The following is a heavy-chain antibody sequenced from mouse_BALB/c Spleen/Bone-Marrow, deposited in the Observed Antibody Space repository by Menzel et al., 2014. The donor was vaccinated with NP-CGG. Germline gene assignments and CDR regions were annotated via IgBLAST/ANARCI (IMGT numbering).Heavy chain of an antibody. Sequence: VQLQQSGAELVKPGASMKMSCKASGYTFTSYNLHWIKQTPGQGLEWIGAIYPGNGDTSYNQRFKGKATLTTDKSSNTAYMQLSSLTSEDSAVYYCAREGRSHFDHWGQDSTLTVSS. J-gene: IGHJ2*01. CDR3: AREGRSHFDH. CDR1: GYTFTSYN. V-gene: IGHV1-12*01. CDR2: IYPGNGDT.